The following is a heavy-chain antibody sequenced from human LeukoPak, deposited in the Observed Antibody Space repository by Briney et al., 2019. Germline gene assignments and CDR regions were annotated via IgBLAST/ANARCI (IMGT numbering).Heavy chain of an antibody. V-gene: IGHV3-21*01. J-gene: IGHJ6*02. CDR1: GFTFSSYS. Sequence: GGSLRLSCAASGFTFSSYSMNWVRQAPGRGLEWVPSTSSSSSYIYYADSVKGRFTISRDNAKNSLYLQMNSLRAEDTAVYYCARVNWGLVLRYSCGMDVWGQGTTVTVSS. CDR2: TSSSSSYI. CDR3: ARVNWGLVLRYSCGMDV. D-gene: IGHD3-9*01.